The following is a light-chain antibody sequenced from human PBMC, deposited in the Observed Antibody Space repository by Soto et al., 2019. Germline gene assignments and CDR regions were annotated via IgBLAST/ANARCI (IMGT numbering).Light chain of an antibody. CDR3: QQYYRTPLYS. Sequence: DIVMTQSPDSLAVSLGERATINCKSSQSILYSSNNKNYLAWYQQKTGQPPKLLIHWASTRESGVPDRFSGSGSGTDFALTISALQAEDVAVYYCQQYYRTPLYSXGXGTKLEIK. V-gene: IGKV4-1*01. CDR2: WAS. J-gene: IGKJ2*01. CDR1: QSILYSSNNKNY.